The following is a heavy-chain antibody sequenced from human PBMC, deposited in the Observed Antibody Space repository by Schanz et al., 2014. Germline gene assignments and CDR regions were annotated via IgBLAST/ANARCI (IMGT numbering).Heavy chain of an antibody. V-gene: IGHV1-18*04. J-gene: IGHJ3*02. D-gene: IGHD6-13*01. Sequence: QVRLVQSGAEAREPGASVKVSCKATGYMLDTYGFAWVRQAPGQGLEWMGWINVYNGDTKFAKTFQDRVTLTTDTSTSTAYMELRSLRSDDTAVYYCARNIIATARAYDIWGQGTMVTVSS. CDR2: INVYNGDT. CDR3: ARNIIATARAYDI. CDR1: GYMLDTYG.